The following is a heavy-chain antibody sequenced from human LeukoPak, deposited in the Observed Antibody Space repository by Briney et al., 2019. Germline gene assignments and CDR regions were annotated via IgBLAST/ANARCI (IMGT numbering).Heavy chain of an antibody. CDR1: GYTFTKYV. CDR3: ARDDCGDTCYPGGY. D-gene: IGHD2-21*01. Sequence: GASVKVSCKASGYTFTKYVVHWVRQARGQRPEWMGWINAGNGDTKYSQNFQDRVTITRDTSANTAYMELSSLTSEDTALYYCARDDCGDTCYPGGYWGQGTLVTVSS. CDR2: INAGNGDT. J-gene: IGHJ4*02. V-gene: IGHV1-3*01.